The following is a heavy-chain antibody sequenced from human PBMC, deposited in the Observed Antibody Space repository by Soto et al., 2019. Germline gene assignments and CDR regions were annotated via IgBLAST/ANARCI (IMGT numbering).Heavy chain of an antibody. CDR1: GIITISYW. J-gene: IGHJ4*02. V-gene: IGHV3-7*03. Sequence: PVGSLRLSCAASGIITISYWMCWVLQAPVRGLEWVASIKNDGSEKYYMDSLKGRFTISRDNALNSLYLQMNSLRAEDTAVYFCVTGYHSDYWGQGTLVTVSS. D-gene: IGHD5-18*01. CDR2: IKNDGSEK. CDR3: VTGYHSDY.